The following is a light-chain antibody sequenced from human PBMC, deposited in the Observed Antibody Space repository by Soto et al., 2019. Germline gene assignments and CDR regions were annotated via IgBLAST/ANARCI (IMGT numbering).Light chain of an antibody. CDR2: GAS. CDR3: QQYRSWPRT. CDR1: QGVTTN. J-gene: IGKJ1*01. Sequence: EIIMTQSPGTLSVSPGERATLSCRAAQGVTTNFAWYQQKPGQAPRLLIYGASTRATDMPGRFSGRGAGAEFTLTISSLQSEDFAVYYCQQYRSWPRTFGQGTKVDIK. V-gene: IGKV3-15*01.